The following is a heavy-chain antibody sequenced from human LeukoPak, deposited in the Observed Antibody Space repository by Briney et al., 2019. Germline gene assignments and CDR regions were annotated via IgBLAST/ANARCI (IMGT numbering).Heavy chain of an antibody. CDR2: ITNNGRTT. Sequence: GGSLRLSCAASGFTFSDYYMGWIRQAPGKGLEWVSYITNNGRTTYHADSVKGRFTISRDNAKNSLYLQINSLRVEDTAMYYCARAWNDGFDIWGQGTMVTVSP. D-gene: IGHD1-1*01. V-gene: IGHV3-11*04. CDR1: GFTFSDYY. CDR3: ARAWNDGFDI. J-gene: IGHJ3*02.